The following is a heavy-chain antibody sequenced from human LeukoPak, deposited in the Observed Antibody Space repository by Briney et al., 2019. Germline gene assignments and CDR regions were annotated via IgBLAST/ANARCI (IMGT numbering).Heavy chain of an antibody. CDR1: GYIFISYG. Sequence: ASVKVSCKASGYIFISYGISWVRQAPGQGLEWMGWISAYNGNTKYAQKLQGRVTMTTDTSTSTAYMELRSLRSDDTAVYYCARDRALGYCTNGVCRNYYYYGMDVWGEGTTVTVSS. CDR3: ARDRALGYCTNGVCRNYYYYGMDV. CDR2: ISAYNGNT. J-gene: IGHJ6*04. V-gene: IGHV1-18*01. D-gene: IGHD2-8*01.